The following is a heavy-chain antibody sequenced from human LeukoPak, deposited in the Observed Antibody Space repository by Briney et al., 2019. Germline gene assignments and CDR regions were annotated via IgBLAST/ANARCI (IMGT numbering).Heavy chain of an antibody. V-gene: IGHV5-51*01. J-gene: IGHJ4*02. CDR1: GSPFTRYW. CDR2: IYPGDSDI. D-gene: IGHD3-9*01. CDR3: PRPRQYFDWID. Sequence: GGPLPFSSQGSGSPFTRYWIGGARSVPGKGREWMGIIYPGDSDIRYSPSFQGQVTISADKSLSTAYLQWSSLTASDTAMYYCPRPRQYFDWIDWRQGTLVPVSS.